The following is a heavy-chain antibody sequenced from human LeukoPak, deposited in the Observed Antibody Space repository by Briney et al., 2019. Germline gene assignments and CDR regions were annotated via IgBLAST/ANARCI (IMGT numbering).Heavy chain of an antibody. Sequence: GGSLRLCCAASGFTFSTYAMSWVRQAPGKGLEWVSGLTGSGNSTCYANSVKGRFTISRDNSKSTLFLQMNNLRAEDTAVYYCAKGSGVNCYSSFDYWGQGTPVTVSS. V-gene: IGHV3-23*01. CDR2: LTGSGNST. D-gene: IGHD2-15*01. J-gene: IGHJ4*02. CDR1: GFTFSTYA. CDR3: AKGSGVNCYSSFDY.